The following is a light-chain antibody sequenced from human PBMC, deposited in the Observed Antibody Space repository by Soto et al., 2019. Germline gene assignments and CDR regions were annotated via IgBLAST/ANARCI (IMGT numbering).Light chain of an antibody. CDR1: QDISNY. Sequence: DIQMTQSPSSLSASVGDRVTTTCQASQDISNYLNWYQQKPGKAPKLLIYDASNLETGVPSRFSGRGSGTDFTFTISSLQPEDIATFYCQQYDNLPLSFGGGTKVDIK. CDR3: QQYDNLPLS. V-gene: IGKV1-33*01. J-gene: IGKJ4*01. CDR2: DAS.